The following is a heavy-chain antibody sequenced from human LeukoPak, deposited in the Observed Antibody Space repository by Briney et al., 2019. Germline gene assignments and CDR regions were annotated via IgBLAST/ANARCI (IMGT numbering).Heavy chain of an antibody. CDR3: AKHRGAYYYDSSGYYPEYYFDY. CDR1: GFTFSSYV. J-gene: IGHJ4*02. V-gene: IGHV3-33*06. Sequence: GGSLRLSCAASGFTFSSYVMHWVRQAPGKGLEWVAVIWYDGSNKYYADSVKGRFTISRDNSKNTLYLQMNSLRAEDTAVYYCAKHRGAYYYDSSGYYPEYYFDYWGQGTLVTVSS. D-gene: IGHD3-22*01. CDR2: IWYDGSNK.